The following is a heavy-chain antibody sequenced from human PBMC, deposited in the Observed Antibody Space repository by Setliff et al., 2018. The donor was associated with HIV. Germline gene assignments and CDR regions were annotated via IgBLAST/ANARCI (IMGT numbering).Heavy chain of an antibody. CDR1: GGSFSGYY. CDR3: ARASITMVRVVN. V-gene: IGHV4-34*01. Sequence: PSETLSLTCAVFGGSFSGYYWSWIRQPPGKGLEWIGEINHSGRTKYNPSLKSRVTTSVDTSKNQFSLRLSSVTAADTAVYYCARASITMVRVVNWGQGTLVTVSS. CDR2: INHSGRT. D-gene: IGHD3-10*01. J-gene: IGHJ4*02.